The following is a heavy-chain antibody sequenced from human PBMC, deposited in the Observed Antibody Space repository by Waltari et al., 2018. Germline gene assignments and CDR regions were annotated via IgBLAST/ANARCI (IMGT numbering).Heavy chain of an antibody. CDR1: GFTFSTYW. Sequence: EVQLVESGGGLVQPGGSLRLSCAASGFTFSTYWMSWVRQAPGKGLEWVAKIKQDGSEKYYVDSMKGRFTISRDNAKNSLYLQMSSLRAEDTAVYYCARVKDARFDAWGQGTLVTVSS. D-gene: IGHD2-2*01. CDR3: ARVKDARFDA. CDR2: IKQDGSEK. J-gene: IGHJ5*02. V-gene: IGHV3-7*01.